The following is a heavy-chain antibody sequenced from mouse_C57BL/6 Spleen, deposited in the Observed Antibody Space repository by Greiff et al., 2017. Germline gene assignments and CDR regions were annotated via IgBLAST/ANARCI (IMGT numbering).Heavy chain of an antibody. D-gene: IGHD4-1*01. CDR3: TRGLGPWFAY. CDR1: GYTFTDYE. Sequence: QVQLQQSGAELVRPGASVTLSCKASGYTFTDYEMHWVKQTPVHGLEWIGAIDPETGGTAYNQKFKGKAILTADKSSSTAYMELRSLTSEDSAVYYCTRGLGPWFAYWGKGTTLTVSS. V-gene: IGHV1-15*01. CDR2: IDPETGGT. J-gene: IGHJ2*01.